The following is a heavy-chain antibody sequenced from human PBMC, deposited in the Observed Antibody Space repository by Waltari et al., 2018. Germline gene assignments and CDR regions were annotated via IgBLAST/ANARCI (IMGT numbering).Heavy chain of an antibody. D-gene: IGHD2-15*01. J-gene: IGHJ3*02. Sequence: QVQLQESGPGLVKPSETLSLTCTVSGGSISSYYWSWIRQPPGKGLEGIGYIYYSGSTNYHPPLKSRVTISVGTSKNQFSLKLSSGTAADPAVYYCARGGLGGPPLDAFDIWGQGTMVTVSS. V-gene: IGHV4-59*12. CDR3: ARGGLGGPPLDAFDI. CDR2: IYYSGST. CDR1: GGSISSYY.